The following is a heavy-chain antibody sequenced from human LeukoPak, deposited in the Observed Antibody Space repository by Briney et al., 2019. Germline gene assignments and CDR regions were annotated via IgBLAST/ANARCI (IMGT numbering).Heavy chain of an antibody. CDR2: ISYDGSNK. CDR3: ARDLDPGYCSGGSCYSGTDY. J-gene: IGHJ4*02. V-gene: IGHV3-30-3*01. Sequence: PGGSLRLSCAAAGFTFSSYAMHWVRQAPGKGLEWVAFISYDGSNKYYADSVKGRFTISRDNSKNTPYLQMNSLRAEDTAVYYCARDLDPGYCSGGSCYSGTDYWGQGTLVTVSS. D-gene: IGHD2-15*01. CDR1: GFTFSSYA.